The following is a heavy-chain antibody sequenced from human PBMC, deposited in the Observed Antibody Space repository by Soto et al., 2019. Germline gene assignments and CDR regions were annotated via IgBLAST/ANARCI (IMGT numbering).Heavy chain of an antibody. J-gene: IGHJ4*02. CDR3: ARGGSWGSDPTFDY. D-gene: IGHD3-16*01. CDR2: ISSSSYI. Sequence: GGSLRLSCAASGFTFSSYSMNWVRQAPGKGLEWVSSISSSSYIYYADSVKGRFTISRDNAKNSLYLQMNSLRAEDTAVYYCARGGSWGSDPTFDYWGQGTLVTVSS. V-gene: IGHV3-21*01. CDR1: GFTFSSYS.